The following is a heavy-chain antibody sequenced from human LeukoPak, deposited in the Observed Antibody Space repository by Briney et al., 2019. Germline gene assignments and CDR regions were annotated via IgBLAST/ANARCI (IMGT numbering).Heavy chain of an antibody. CDR3: ARDRERITMVRGVYDAFDI. D-gene: IGHD3-10*01. CDR1: GGTFSRYA. Sequence: GSSVKVSCKASGGTFSRYAISWVRQAPGQGREWMGRIIPIFGTANYAQKFQGRVTITTDESTSTAYMELSSLRSEDTAVYYCARDRERITMVRGVYDAFDIWGQGTMVTVSS. V-gene: IGHV1-69*05. J-gene: IGHJ3*02. CDR2: IIPIFGTA.